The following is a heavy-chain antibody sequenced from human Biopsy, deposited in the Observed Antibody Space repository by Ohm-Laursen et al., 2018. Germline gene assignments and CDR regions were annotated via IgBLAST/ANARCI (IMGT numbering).Heavy chain of an antibody. CDR3: ATKLTGYFHH. CDR1: RGTFSNYG. V-gene: IGHV1-69*06. J-gene: IGHJ1*01. D-gene: IGHD1-1*01. CDR2: NIPTLGTG. Sequence: SVKASCKASRGTFSNYGVNWVRQAPGQGLEWLGGNIPTLGTGNYAQKFQDRVTVAADTSTSTATMELRSLRSDDTAVYYCATKLTGYFHHWGQGTLVIVSS.